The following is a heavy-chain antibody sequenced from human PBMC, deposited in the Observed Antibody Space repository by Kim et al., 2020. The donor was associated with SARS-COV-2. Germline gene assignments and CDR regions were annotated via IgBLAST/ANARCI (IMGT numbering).Heavy chain of an antibody. Sequence: GGSLRLSCAASGFTFSNAWMSWVRQAPGKGLEWVGRIKSKTDGGTTDYAAPVKGRFTISRDDSKNTLYLQMNSLKTEDTAVYYCTTDPGGPAVTGRDYWGQGTLVTVSS. D-gene: IGHD6-13*01. CDR3: TTDPGGPAVTGRDY. J-gene: IGHJ4*02. V-gene: IGHV3-15*01. CDR1: GFTFSNAW. CDR2: IKSKTDGGTT.